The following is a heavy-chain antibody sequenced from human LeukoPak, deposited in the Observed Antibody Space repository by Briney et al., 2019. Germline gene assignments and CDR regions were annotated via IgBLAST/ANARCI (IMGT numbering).Heavy chain of an antibody. CDR3: ARHGIAVAGHHYYYYGMDV. D-gene: IGHD6-19*01. V-gene: IGHV4-59*08. Sequence: SETLSLTCTVSGGSISSYYWSWIRQPPGKGLEWIGYIYYSGSTNYNPSLKSRVTISVDTSKNQFSLKLSSVTAADTAVYYCARHGIAVAGHHYYYYGMDVWGQGTTVTVSS. CDR2: IYYSGST. CDR1: GGSISSYY. J-gene: IGHJ6*02.